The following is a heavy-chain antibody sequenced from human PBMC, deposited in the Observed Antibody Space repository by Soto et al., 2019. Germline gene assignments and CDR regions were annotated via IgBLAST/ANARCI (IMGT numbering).Heavy chain of an antibody. Sequence: GASVKVSCKASGGTFSSYTISWVRQAPGQGLEWMGRIIPILGIANYAQKFQGRVTITADKSTSTAYMELSSLRSEDTAVYYCASHPVVNDYGDFALFDYWGQGTLVTVSS. CDR2: IIPILGIA. CDR3: ASHPVVNDYGDFALFDY. J-gene: IGHJ4*02. CDR1: GGTFSSYT. D-gene: IGHD4-17*01. V-gene: IGHV1-69*02.